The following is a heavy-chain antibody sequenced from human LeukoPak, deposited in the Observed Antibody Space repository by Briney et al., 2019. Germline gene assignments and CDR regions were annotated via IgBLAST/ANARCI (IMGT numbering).Heavy chain of an antibody. CDR2: IYYSGST. J-gene: IGHJ3*02. CDR3: ARGGDSGSYYGAFDI. D-gene: IGHD1-26*01. CDR1: GGSISSYY. Sequence: PSETLSLTCTVSGGSISSYYWSWIRQPPGKGLEWIGYIYYSGSTNYNPSLKSRATISVDTSKNQFSLKLSSVTAADTAVYYCARGGDSGSYYGAFDIWGQGTMVTVSS. V-gene: IGHV4-59*01.